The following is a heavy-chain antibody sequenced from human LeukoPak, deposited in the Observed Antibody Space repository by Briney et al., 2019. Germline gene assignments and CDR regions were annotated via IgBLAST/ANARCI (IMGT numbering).Heavy chain of an antibody. V-gene: IGHV4-61*08. CDR1: GGSISSGGYY. D-gene: IGHD3-22*01. J-gene: IGHJ4*02. CDR2: IYYSGST. CDR3: ARVLDSSGHIVDY. Sequence: SETLSLTCTVSGGSISSGGYYWSWIRQHPGKGLEWIGYIYYSGSTNYNPSLKSRVTISVDTSKNQFSLKLSSVTAADTAVYYCARVLDSSGHIVDYWGQGTLVTVSS.